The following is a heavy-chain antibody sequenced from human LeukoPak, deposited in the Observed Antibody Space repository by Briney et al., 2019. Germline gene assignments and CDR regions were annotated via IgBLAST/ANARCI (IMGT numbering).Heavy chain of an antibody. J-gene: IGHJ4*02. D-gene: IGHD6-19*01. Sequence: EGSLRLSCAASGFTFSKYWMLWVRQAPGKGLESVSRINTDGTVTTYADSVKGRFTVSRDNADNTMFLQMNSVRDEDTAVYYCATKQWLAPPPDSWGQGTPVTVSS. CDR3: ATKQWLAPPPDS. V-gene: IGHV3-74*01. CDR1: GFTFSKYW. CDR2: INTDGTVT.